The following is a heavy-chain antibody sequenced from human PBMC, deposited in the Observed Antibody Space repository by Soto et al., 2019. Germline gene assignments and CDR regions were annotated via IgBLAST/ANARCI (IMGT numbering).Heavy chain of an antibody. CDR1: GGSISSGGYY. J-gene: IGHJ4*02. CDR3: ARVDHYYDSSGYPGSLDY. V-gene: IGHV4-31*03. D-gene: IGHD3-22*01. Sequence: QVQLQESGPGLVKPSQTLSLTCTVSGGSISSGGYYWSWIRQHPGKGLEWIGYIHYSGSTYYNPSXTRRITISLXTXXXQXXLKLSSVTAADTAVYYCARVDHYYDSSGYPGSLDYWGQGTLVTVSS. CDR2: IHYSGST.